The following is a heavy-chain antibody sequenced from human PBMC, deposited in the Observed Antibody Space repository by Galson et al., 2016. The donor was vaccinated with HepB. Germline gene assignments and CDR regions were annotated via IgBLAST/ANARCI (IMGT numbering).Heavy chain of an antibody. CDR3: ARIYYEILTGLTPWYYFDS. D-gene: IGHD3-9*01. CDR2: IWYDGSEK. V-gene: IGHV3-33*08. CDR1: GFTFSNHW. Sequence: SLRLSCAASGFTFSNHWMHWVRQAPGKGLEWVAVIWYDGSEKYYADSVKGRFTISRDNSKNTLHLQMNSLRAEDTAVYYCARIYYEILTGLTPWYYFDSWGQGTLVTVSS. J-gene: IGHJ4*02.